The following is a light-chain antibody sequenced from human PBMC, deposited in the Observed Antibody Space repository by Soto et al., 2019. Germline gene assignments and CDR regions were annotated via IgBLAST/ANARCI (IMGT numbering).Light chain of an antibody. V-gene: IGKV3-15*01. J-gene: IGKJ1*01. CDR2: GAS. Sequence: PGERATLSCRASQSVSSNLAWYQHKPGQAPRILTYGASTRATGIPARFSGSGSGTEFTLTISSLKPEDFAVYYCQQYYNWPRTFGQGTKVDI. CDR1: QSVSSN. CDR3: QQYYNWPRT.